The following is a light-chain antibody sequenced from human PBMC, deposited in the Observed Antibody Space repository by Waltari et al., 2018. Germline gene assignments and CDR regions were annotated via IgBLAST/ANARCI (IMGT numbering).Light chain of an antibody. J-gene: IGLJ3*02. CDR2: GSS. Sequence: QSVLTQPPSVSGAPGQRVTISCTGSGSNIGPGYDVHWYQQLPRAAPKRLIYGSSTRPLGVPDRFFGSTSGTSASLAITGLQAEDEADYYCQSYDTSLSVVFGGGTKLTVL. CDR1: GSNIGPGYD. V-gene: IGLV1-40*01. CDR3: QSYDTSLSVV.